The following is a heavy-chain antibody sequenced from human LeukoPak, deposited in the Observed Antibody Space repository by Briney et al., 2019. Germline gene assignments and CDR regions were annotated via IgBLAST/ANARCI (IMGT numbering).Heavy chain of an antibody. J-gene: IGHJ4*02. Sequence: SETLSLTCTVSGGSIRSSYYYWGWIRQPPGKGLEWIGEIYHSGSTNYNPSLKSRVTISVDKSMNQFSLKLSSVTAADTAVYHCARGVPVAGLDFWGQGTLVTVSS. CDR3: ARGVPVAGLDF. D-gene: IGHD6-19*01. V-gene: IGHV4-39*07. CDR2: IYHSGST. CDR1: GGSIRSSYYY.